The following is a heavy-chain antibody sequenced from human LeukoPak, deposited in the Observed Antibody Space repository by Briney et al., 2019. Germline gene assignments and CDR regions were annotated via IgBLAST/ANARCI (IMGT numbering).Heavy chain of an antibody. CDR3: AREARVNGNMWVLGELSLYAFDI. CDR1: GGSISSYY. J-gene: IGHJ3*02. D-gene: IGHD3-16*02. V-gene: IGHV4-59*01. CDR2: IYYSGST. Sequence: SSETLSLTCTVSGGSISSYYWSWIRQPPGKGLEWIGYIYYSGSTNYNPSLKSRVTISVDTSKNQFSLKLSSVTAADTAVYYCAREARVNGNMWVLGELSLYAFDIWGQGTMVTVSS.